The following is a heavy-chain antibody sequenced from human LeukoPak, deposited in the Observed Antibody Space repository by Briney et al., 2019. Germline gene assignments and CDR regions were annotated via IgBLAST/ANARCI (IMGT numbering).Heavy chain of an antibody. D-gene: IGHD4-17*01. Sequence: ASVKVSCKASGYTFTGYYMHWVRQAPGRGPEWMGWINPNSGGTNYAQKFQGRVTMTRDTSISTAYMELSRLRSDDTAVYYCARPNDYGDYFDYWGQGTLVTVSS. V-gene: IGHV1-2*02. CDR1: GYTFTGYY. CDR3: ARPNDYGDYFDY. J-gene: IGHJ4*02. CDR2: INPNSGGT.